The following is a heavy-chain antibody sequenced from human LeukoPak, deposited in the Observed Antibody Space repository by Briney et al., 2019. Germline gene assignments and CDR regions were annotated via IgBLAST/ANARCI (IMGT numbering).Heavy chain of an antibody. V-gene: IGHV3-23*01. CDR2: ISDSGGGT. CDR3: AKDGIAVAGISAWY. J-gene: IGHJ4*02. Sequence: GGSLRLSCAASGFTFSSYAMTWVRQAPGRGLEWVSGISDSGGGTYYADSVKGRFTISRDNSKNTVYLQMNSLRAEDTAVYYCAKDGIAVAGISAWYWGQGTQVTVSS. D-gene: IGHD6-19*01. CDR1: GFTFSSYA.